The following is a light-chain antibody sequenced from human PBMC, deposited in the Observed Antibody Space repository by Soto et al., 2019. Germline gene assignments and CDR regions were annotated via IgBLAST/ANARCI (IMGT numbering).Light chain of an antibody. CDR2: GAS. V-gene: IGKV3-20*01. CDR3: QHYGSSPPYT. J-gene: IGKJ2*01. CDR1: QSINSAY. Sequence: EIVLTQSPGTLSLSPGEGATLSCRTSQSINSAYLAWYQQKPGQAPRLLIYGASNRAAGIPDRFGGGGSGTDFTLTLSRLEPEDFAVYFCQHYGSSPPYTFGQGTKVDTK.